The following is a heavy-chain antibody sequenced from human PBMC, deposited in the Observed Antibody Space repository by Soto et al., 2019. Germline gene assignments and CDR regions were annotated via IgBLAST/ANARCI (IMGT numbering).Heavy chain of an antibody. J-gene: IGHJ6*02. D-gene: IGHD1-26*01. CDR3: AKEGPGGGRHFYYGMDV. V-gene: IGHV3-30*18. CDR2: ITNDGNNE. CDR1: GFVFSDYG. Sequence: KLVESGGGVVQPGRSLRLSCAASGFVFSDYGMHWVRQAPGKGLEWVALITNDGNNEFYRESVKGRFSISRGRSTNTVDLLMNSLRPEDTGVYYCAKEGPGGGRHFYYGMDVWGQGTTVTVYS.